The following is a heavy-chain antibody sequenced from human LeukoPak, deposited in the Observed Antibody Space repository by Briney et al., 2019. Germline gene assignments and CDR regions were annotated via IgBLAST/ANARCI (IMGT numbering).Heavy chain of an antibody. CDR3: ARGATGITIFQHYYYMDV. CDR1: GGSISSYY. Sequence: PSETLSLTCTVSGGSISSYYWSWIRQPPGKGLEWIGYIYYSGSTNYNPSLKSRVTISVDTSKNQFSLKLSSVTAADTAVYYCARGATGITIFQHYYYMDVWGKGTTVTVSS. J-gene: IGHJ6*03. D-gene: IGHD3-3*01. CDR2: IYYSGST. V-gene: IGHV4-59*01.